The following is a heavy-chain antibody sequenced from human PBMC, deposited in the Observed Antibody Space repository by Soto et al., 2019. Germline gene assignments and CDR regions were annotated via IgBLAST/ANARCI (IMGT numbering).Heavy chain of an antibody. J-gene: IGHJ4*02. CDR3: ARHVLRWLDY. D-gene: IGHD4-17*01. CDR1: GGSISSSSYY. Sequence: SETLSLTCTVSGGSISSSSYYWGWIRQPPGKGLEWIGSIYYSGSTYYNPSLKSRVTISVDTSKNQFSLKLSSVTAADTAVYYCARHVLRWLDYWGQGTLVMVCS. V-gene: IGHV4-39*01. CDR2: IYYSGST.